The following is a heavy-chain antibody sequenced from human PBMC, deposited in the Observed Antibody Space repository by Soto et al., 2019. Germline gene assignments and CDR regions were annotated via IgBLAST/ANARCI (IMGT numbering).Heavy chain of an antibody. CDR3: ARRVGGNNPFDH. D-gene: IGHD1-26*01. Sequence: GGSLSLSCAASGFTFGSYSMAWVRQAPGKGLECVSIISGGADFIFYADSVKGRFTISRDNYKNTVYLQMNSLRAEDTAVYYCARRVGGNNPFDHWGQGSLVTVSS. CDR2: ISGGADFI. V-gene: IGHV3-23*01. J-gene: IGHJ4*02. CDR1: GFTFGSYS.